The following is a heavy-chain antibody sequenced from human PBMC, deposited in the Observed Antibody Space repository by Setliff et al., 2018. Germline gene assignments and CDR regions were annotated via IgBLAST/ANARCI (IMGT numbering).Heavy chain of an antibody. CDR2: IRSKADKYAT. V-gene: IGHV3-73*01. J-gene: IGHJ5*02. Sequence: KVSCAASGFTFSGAEIHWVRQASGKGLEWVGRIRSKADKYATDYGASAKGRFIISRDDSKKTAYLQMSSLRAEDTAMYYCLLPCTSGWHNWADPWGQGTLVTVSS. D-gene: IGHD6-19*01. CDR3: LLPCTSGWHNWADP. CDR1: GFTFSGAE.